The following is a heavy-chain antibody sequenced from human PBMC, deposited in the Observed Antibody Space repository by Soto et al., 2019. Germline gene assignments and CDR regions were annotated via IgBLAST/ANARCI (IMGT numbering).Heavy chain of an antibody. V-gene: IGHV4-59*01. D-gene: IGHD3-10*01. CDR3: ARYGSGSSVWFDP. J-gene: IGHJ5*02. CDR2: IYYSVST. Sequence: QVQLQESGPGLVKPSETLSLTCTVSGGSISSYYWSWIRQPPGKGLEWIGYIYYSVSTNYNPSHKSLVTISVDTSKNQFSLKLSSVTAADTAVYYGARYGSGSSVWFDPWGQGTLVTVSS. CDR1: GGSISSYY.